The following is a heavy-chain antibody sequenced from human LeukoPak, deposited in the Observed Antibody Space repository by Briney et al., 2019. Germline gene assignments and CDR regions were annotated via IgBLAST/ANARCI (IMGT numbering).Heavy chain of an antibody. CDR1: GGSFSGYY. Sequence: SETLSLTCAVYGGSFSGYYWSWIRQPPGKGLEWIGEINHSGSTNYNPSLKSRVTISVDTSKNQFSLKLSSVTAADTAVYYCARRLDSLYYYYYMDVWGKGTTVTISS. V-gene: IGHV4-34*01. D-gene: IGHD3-16*01. CDR3: ARRLDSLYYYYYMDV. J-gene: IGHJ6*03. CDR2: INHSGST.